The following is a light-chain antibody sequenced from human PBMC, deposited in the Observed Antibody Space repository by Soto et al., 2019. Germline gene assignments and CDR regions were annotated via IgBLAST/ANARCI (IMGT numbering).Light chain of an antibody. V-gene: IGKV3-11*01. CDR3: QQRSNWV. J-gene: IGKJ3*01. CDR2: DAS. CDR1: QSISIY. Sequence: TVLSKSPATLSLSPGERATLSCRASQSISIYLAWYQQKPGQAPRLLIYDASKRAPGIPARFSGSGSGTDFTLTISSLEPEDFGVYYCQQRSNWVFGPGTKVDIK.